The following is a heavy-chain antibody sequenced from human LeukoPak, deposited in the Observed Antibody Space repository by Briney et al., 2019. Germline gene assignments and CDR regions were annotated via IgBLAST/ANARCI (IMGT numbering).Heavy chain of an antibody. V-gene: IGHV1-18*01. CDR1: GYTFTSYG. J-gene: IGHJ4*02. D-gene: IGHD3-22*01. Sequence: ASVKVTCKASGYTFTSYGISWVRKAPGHALEWMGWISAYNGNTNYAQKLQGRVTMTTDTSTSTAYMELRSLRSDDTAVYYCARGGYYDSSGYYPIYYCGQGTLVTVSS. CDR2: ISAYNGNT. CDR3: ARGGYYDSSGYYPIYY.